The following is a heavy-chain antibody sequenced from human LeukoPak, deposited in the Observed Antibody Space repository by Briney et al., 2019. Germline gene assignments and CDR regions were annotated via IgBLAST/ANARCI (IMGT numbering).Heavy chain of an antibody. Sequence: GASVKVSCKTSGYTFTSYHMHWVRQAPGQGLEWVGILKSSGDTTVYAQKFQGRVTVTRDTSTSTVYMELSSLSSGDTALYSYNFDFWGPGTLVTVSS. V-gene: IGHV1-46*01. CDR3: NFDF. D-gene: IGHD5-18*01. J-gene: IGHJ4*02. CDR1: GYTFTSYH. CDR2: LKSSGDTT.